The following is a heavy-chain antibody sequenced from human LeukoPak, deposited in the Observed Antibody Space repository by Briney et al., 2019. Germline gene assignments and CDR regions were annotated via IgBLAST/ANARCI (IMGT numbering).Heavy chain of an antibody. V-gene: IGHV4-61*01. CDR1: GGSVSSGSYY. CDR3: ARVHLGGSNSMDV. Sequence: SETLSLTCTVSGGSVSSGSYYWSWIRQPPGKGLEWIGYIYYSGSSNYNPSLKSRVTISVDTSKSQFSLKLSSVTAADTALYYCARVHLGGSNSMDVWGQGTTVTVSS. J-gene: IGHJ6*02. CDR2: IYYSGSS. D-gene: IGHD3-16*01.